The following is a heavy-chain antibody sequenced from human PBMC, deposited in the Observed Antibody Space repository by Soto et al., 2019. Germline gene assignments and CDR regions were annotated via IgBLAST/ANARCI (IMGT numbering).Heavy chain of an antibody. D-gene: IGHD3-10*01. CDR2: IYYSGST. CDR3: ARRGSGSYSDY. V-gene: IGHV4-39*01. Sequence: SETLSLTCTVSGGSLSSGDYYWSWIRKPPGKGLEWIVSIYYSGSTYYNPSLKRRVTISVDTSKNQFSLKLSSVTAADTAVYYCARRGSGSYSDYWGQGTLVTVSS. J-gene: IGHJ4*02. CDR1: GGSLSSGDYY.